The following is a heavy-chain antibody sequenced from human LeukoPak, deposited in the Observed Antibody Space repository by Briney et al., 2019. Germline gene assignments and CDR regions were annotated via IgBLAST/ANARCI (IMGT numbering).Heavy chain of an antibody. CDR3: ATGSLRLGEFSLGY. J-gene: IGHJ4*02. V-gene: IGHV1-24*01. Sequence: ASVKVSCKVSGYTLTELSMHWVRQAPGKGLEWMGGFDPEDCETVYAQRFQGRVTIPEDTSTDPAYMELSRLRSEDTAVYYCATGSLRLGEFSLGYWGQGTLVTVSS. D-gene: IGHD3-16*02. CDR2: FDPEDCET. CDR1: GYTLTELS.